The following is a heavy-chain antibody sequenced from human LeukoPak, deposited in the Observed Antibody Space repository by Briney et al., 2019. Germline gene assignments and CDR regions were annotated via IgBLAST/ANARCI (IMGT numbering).Heavy chain of an antibody. CDR1: GFIFSSYW. J-gene: IGHJ5*02. V-gene: IGHV3-7*01. CDR3: ASDPGYCSAGSCYGP. D-gene: IGHD2-15*01. CDR2: INQDGTEK. Sequence: GGSLRLSCAASGFIFSSYWMSWVRQAPGKGLEWVANINQDGTEKYYVDSVKGRFTISGDNAKNSLYLQMSSLRAEDTAVYYCASDPGYCSAGSCYGPWGQGALVTVSS.